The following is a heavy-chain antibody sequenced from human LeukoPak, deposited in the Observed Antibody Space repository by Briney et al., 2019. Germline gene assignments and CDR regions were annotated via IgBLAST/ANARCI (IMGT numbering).Heavy chain of an antibody. CDR2: ISYDGSNK. CDR1: GFTFSSYA. V-gene: IGHV3-30-3*02. Sequence: GRSLRLSCAASGFTFSSYAMHWVRQAPGKGLEWVAVISYDGSNKYYADSVKGRFTISRDNSKNTLYLQMNTLTAEDTAVYYCAKDRTRGNAANDAFDIWGQGTMVTVSP. J-gene: IGHJ3*02. D-gene: IGHD3-10*01. CDR3: AKDRTRGNAANDAFDI.